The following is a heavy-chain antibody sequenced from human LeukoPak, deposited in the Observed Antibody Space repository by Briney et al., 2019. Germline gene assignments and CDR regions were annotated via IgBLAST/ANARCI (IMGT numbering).Heavy chain of an antibody. CDR2: ISSSSSYI. J-gene: IGHJ5*02. Sequence: PGGSLRLSCAASGFTFSSYSMNWVRQAPGKGLEWVSSISSSSSYIYYADSVKGRFTISRDNAKNSLYLQMNSLRAEDTAVYYCARGPDIVVVPAAIAGWFDPWGQGTLVTVSS. CDR1: GFTFSSYS. D-gene: IGHD2-2*01. CDR3: ARGPDIVVVPAAIAGWFDP. V-gene: IGHV3-21*01.